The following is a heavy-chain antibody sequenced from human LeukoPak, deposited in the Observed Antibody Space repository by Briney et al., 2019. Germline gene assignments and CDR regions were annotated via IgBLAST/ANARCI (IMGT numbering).Heavy chain of an antibody. J-gene: IGHJ4*02. D-gene: IGHD3-22*01. CDR3: ARDRGYYYDSSGPVDY. V-gene: IGHV1-2*06. CDR2: INPNSGGT. CDR1: GGTFSSYA. Sequence: GASVKVSCKASGGTFSSYAISWVRQAPGQGLEWMGRINPNSGGTNYAQKFQGRVTMTRDTSISTAYMELSRLRSDDTAVYYCARDRGYYYDSSGPVDYWGQGTLVTVSS.